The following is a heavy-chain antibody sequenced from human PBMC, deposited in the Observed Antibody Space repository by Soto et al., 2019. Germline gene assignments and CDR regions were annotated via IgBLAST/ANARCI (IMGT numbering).Heavy chain of an antibody. J-gene: IGHJ4*02. CDR2: IYSGGST. D-gene: IGHD3-10*01. CDR3: ARDRHGSGSYPFDY. CDR1: GFTVSSNY. Sequence: EVQLVESGGGLVQPGGSLRLSCAASGFTVSSNYMSWVHQAPGKGLEWVSVIYSGGSTYYADSVKGRFTISRDNSKNTLYLQMNSLRAEDTAVYYCARDRHGSGSYPFDYWGQGTLVTVSS. V-gene: IGHV3-66*01.